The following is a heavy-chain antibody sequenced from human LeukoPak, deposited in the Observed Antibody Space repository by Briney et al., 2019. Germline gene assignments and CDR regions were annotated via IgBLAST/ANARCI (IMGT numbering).Heavy chain of an antibody. Sequence: GESLKISCKGSGYNFAHDWIGWVRQMPGKGLEWMGIIFPDDSDTIYSPSFQGQVTISADKSISTAYLQWSSLKASDTAMYYCARHGAEYYDFWSGYYYYYMDVWGKGTTVTVSS. CDR2: IFPDDSDT. D-gene: IGHD3-3*01. CDR3: ARHGAEYYDFWSGYYYYYMDV. V-gene: IGHV5-51*01. CDR1: GYNFAHDW. J-gene: IGHJ6*03.